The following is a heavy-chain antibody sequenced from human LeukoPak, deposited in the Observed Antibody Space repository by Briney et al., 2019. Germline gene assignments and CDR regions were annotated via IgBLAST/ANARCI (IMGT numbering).Heavy chain of an antibody. V-gene: IGHV3-23*01. Sequence: GGSLRLSCAASGFNFSTTAMSWVRQAPGKGREWVSLIGGSGRATYYADSVRGRFTISRDNSKTTIHLKMNSRRGDNTAVYYCKKAGSEAGYRIHFDPWGQGTLVAVPS. CDR1: GFNFSTTA. J-gene: IGHJ5*02. D-gene: IGHD5-12*01. CDR2: IGGSGRAT. CDR3: KKAGSEAGYRIHFDP.